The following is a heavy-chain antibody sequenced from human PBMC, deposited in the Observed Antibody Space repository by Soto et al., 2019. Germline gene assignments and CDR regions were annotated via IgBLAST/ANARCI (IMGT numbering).Heavy chain of an antibody. Sequence: PGGSLRLSCAASGFTFSSYTINWVRQAPGKGLEWVSSISGSSTYIFYADSVKGRFTISRDNAKNSLYLLMNSLRADDTAVYYCARDGTGGFDYWGQGTLVTVSS. CDR3: ARDGTGGFDY. CDR2: ISGSSTYI. CDR1: GFTFSSYT. V-gene: IGHV3-21*01. J-gene: IGHJ4*02.